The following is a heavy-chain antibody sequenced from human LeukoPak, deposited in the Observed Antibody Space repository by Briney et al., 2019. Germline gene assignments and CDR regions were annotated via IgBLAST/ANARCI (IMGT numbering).Heavy chain of an antibody. D-gene: IGHD6-6*01. V-gene: IGHV4-39*01. J-gene: IGHJ5*02. CDR3: ARAYSSSGYNWFDP. CDR2: IYYSGST. Sequence: SETLSLTCTVSGGSISSSSYYWGLIRQPPGKGLEWIGSIYYSGSTYYNPSLKSRVTISVDTSKNQFSLKLSSVTAADTAVYYCARAYSSSGYNWFDPWGQGTLVTVSS. CDR1: GGSISSSSYY.